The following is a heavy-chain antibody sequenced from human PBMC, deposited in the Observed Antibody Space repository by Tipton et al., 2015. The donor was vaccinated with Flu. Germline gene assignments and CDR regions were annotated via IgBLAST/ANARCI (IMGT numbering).Heavy chain of an antibody. Sequence: SLRLSCAASGFTFSSYGMHWVRQAPGKGLEWVAVIWYDGSNKYYADSVKGRFTISRDNSKNTLYLQMNSLRAEDTAVYHCARDLLRWPGGAFDIWGQGTMVTVSS. J-gene: IGHJ3*02. V-gene: IGHV3-33*01. D-gene: IGHD2-15*01. CDR2: IWYDGSNK. CDR3: ARDLLRWPGGAFDI. CDR1: GFTFSSYG.